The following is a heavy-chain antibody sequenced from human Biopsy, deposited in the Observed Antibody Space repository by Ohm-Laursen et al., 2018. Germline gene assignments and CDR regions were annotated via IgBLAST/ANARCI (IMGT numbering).Heavy chain of an antibody. V-gene: IGHV4-59*13. CDR1: GASIAEYY. Sequence: SQTLSLTCTVSGASIAEYYWSWLRQSPGRGLEWIGLINYRGNTNYNPSLKSRASLSLDTSKNHFSLKLTTVAAADTAVYYCARATNSTGWPYYYFYGMDVWGQGTTVTVSS. CDR2: INYRGNT. CDR3: ARATNSTGWPYYYFYGMDV. J-gene: IGHJ6*02. D-gene: IGHD2/OR15-2a*01.